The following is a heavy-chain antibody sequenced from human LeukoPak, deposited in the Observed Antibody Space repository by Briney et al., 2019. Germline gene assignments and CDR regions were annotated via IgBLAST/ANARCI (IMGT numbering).Heavy chain of an antibody. J-gene: IGHJ4*02. D-gene: IGHD3-16*01. V-gene: IGHV3-30*04. CDR1: GFTFSGYA. CDR3: AREGKNYADYFDY. Sequence: PGRSMRLSCAASGFTFSGYAMHWVRQAPGEGLEWVASVSYVGSNTYYADSVKGRFTIFRDNSKNTLFLQMNSRSAEDTAVYYCAREGKNYADYFDYWGQGTLVSVSA. CDR2: VSYVGSNT.